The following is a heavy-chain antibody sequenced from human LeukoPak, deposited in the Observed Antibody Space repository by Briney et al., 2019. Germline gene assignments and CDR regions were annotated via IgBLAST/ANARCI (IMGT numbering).Heavy chain of an antibody. D-gene: IGHD3-16*01. CDR1: GFTFISYA. CDR2: ISGGGGST. Sequence: PGGSLGLSCAASGFTFISYAMSWVRQAPGKGLEWVSGISGGGGSTNYADSVKGRFTISRDNSKNTLYLQMNSLRVEDTAVYFCAKLSRLRGAGYFDDWGQGTLITVSS. J-gene: IGHJ4*02. V-gene: IGHV3-23*01. CDR3: AKLSRLRGAGYFDD.